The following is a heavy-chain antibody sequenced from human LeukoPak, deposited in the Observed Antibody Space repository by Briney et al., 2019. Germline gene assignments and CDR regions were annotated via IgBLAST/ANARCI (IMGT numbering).Heavy chain of an antibody. V-gene: IGHV4-59*08. Sequence: SETLSLTCTVSGGSISSYYWSWIRQPPGKGLEWIGYIYYSGSTNHNPSLKSRVTISVDTSKSQFSLKLSSVTAADTAVYYCARLTRTGIAVVDPWGQGTLVTVSS. CDR3: ARLTRTGIAVVDP. D-gene: IGHD6-19*01. J-gene: IGHJ5*02. CDR2: IYYSGST. CDR1: GGSISSYY.